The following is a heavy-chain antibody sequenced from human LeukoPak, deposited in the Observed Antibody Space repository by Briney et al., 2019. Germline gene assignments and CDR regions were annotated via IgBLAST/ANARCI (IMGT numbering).Heavy chain of an antibody. J-gene: IGHJ6*03. CDR2: INPNSGGT. V-gene: IGHV1-2*02. CDR1: GYTFTGYY. CDR3: ARDHPGGYYYMDV. Sequence: ASVRVSCKASGYTFTGYYMHWVRQAPGQGLEWMGWINPNSGGTNYAQKFQGRVTMTRDTSISTAYMELSRLRSDDTAVYYCARDHPGGYYYMDVWGKGTTVTVSS. D-gene: IGHD3-16*01.